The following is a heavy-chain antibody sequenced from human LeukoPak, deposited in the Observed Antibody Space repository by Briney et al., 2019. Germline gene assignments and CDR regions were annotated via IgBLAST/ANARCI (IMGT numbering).Heavy chain of an antibody. CDR1: GFTFSSYW. V-gene: IGHV3-7*01. CDR2: IEQDGSEK. J-gene: IGHJ6*03. Sequence: GGSLRLSCAASGFTFSSYWMSWVRQAPGKGLEWVANIEQDGSEKYYVDSVKGRFTISRDNAKNSLYLQMNSLRAEDTAVYFCAKEQADILTGYSVYYYYYYMDVWGKGTTVTISS. CDR3: AKEQADILTGYSVYYYYYYMDV. D-gene: IGHD3-9*01.